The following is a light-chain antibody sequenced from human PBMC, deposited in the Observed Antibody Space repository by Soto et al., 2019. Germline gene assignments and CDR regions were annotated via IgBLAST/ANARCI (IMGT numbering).Light chain of an antibody. J-gene: IGKJ3*01. Sequence: DIQMTQSPSSLSTSVGDRVTITCRASQAISNYLAWYQQKPGKVPKLLIYAASTLQSGVPSRFSGSVSGTDVTLTINSLQPEDVATYYCQAYNSAPFTFGPGTKVDIK. CDR3: QAYNSAPFT. CDR1: QAISNY. V-gene: IGKV1-27*01. CDR2: AAS.